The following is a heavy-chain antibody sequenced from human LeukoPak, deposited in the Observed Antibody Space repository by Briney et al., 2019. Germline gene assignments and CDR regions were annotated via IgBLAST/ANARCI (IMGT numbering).Heavy chain of an antibody. J-gene: IGHJ5*02. Sequence: GRSLRLSCAASGFTFNSYGMHWVRQAPGKGLEWVAVISYDGSNKYYADSVKGRFTISRDNSKNTLYLQMNSLRAEDTAVYYCAKARDIVVVVAPLWFDPWGQGTLVTVSS. CDR1: GFTFNSYG. CDR3: AKARDIVVVVAPLWFDP. CDR2: ISYDGSNK. V-gene: IGHV3-30*18. D-gene: IGHD2-15*01.